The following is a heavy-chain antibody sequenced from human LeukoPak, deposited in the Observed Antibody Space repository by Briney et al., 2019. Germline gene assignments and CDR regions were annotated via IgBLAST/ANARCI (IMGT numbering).Heavy chain of an antibody. CDR2: ISSSSSYI. Sequence: GGSLRLSCAASGFTFRSYSMNWVRQAPGKGLEGVSSISSSSSYIHYADSVKGRFTISRDNAKNSLYLQMNSLRAEDTAVYYCAREWTSTVVFDYWGQGTLVTVSS. D-gene: IGHD4-23*01. CDR3: AREWTSTVVFDY. J-gene: IGHJ4*02. V-gene: IGHV3-21*01. CDR1: GFTFRSYS.